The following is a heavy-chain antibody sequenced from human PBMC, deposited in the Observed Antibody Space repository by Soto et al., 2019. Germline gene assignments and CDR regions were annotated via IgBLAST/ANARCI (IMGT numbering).Heavy chain of an antibody. J-gene: IGHJ4*02. V-gene: IGHV3-30*03. CDR2: LSYDGVNK. Sequence: QVQLMESGGGVVQPGRSLRLSCAASGFTFKTYGMHWVRQVPGKGLQWVAALSYDGVNKFYVDSVKGRFTVSRDNSKNTVSLEMSSLRADASAVYYCARDRGHVEWLPRQIDYWGQGTTVTVSS. CDR3: ARDRGHVEWLPRQIDY. D-gene: IGHD3-3*01. CDR1: GFTFKTYG.